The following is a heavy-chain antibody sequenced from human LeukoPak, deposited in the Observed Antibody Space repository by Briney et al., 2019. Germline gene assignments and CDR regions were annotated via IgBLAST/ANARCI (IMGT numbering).Heavy chain of an antibody. CDR3: ARGRYFEI. Sequence: SETLSLTCAVYGGSLSGYYWSWIRQPPGKGLEWIGEINHSGSTNYNPSLKSRVTISVDTSKNQFSLKLSSVTAADTAVYYCARGRYFEIWGQGTMVTVSS. CDR2: INHSGST. J-gene: IGHJ3*02. CDR1: GGSLSGYY. V-gene: IGHV4-34*01. D-gene: IGHD3-9*01.